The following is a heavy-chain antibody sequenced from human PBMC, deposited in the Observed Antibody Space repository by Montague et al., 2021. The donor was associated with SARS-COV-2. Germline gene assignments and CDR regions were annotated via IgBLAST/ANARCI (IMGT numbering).Heavy chain of an antibody. Sequence: PALVKPRKTLTLTCVFSGFSLNTDGVGVAWIRRPPGKALEWLALIYWDGGQRYSPSLKTRVTITKDTSRNRVVLTMTNLDPVDTATYYCARRYDFYRAEAFDVWGQGTMFTVSS. CDR2: IYWDGGQ. D-gene: IGHD3-3*01. CDR3: ARRYDFYRAEAFDV. J-gene: IGHJ3*01. CDR1: GFSLNTDGVG. V-gene: IGHV2-5*02.